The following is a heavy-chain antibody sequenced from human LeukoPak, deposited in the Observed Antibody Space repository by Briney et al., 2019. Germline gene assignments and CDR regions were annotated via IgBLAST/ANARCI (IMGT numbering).Heavy chain of an antibody. CDR1: GGTISSYY. CDR2: IHYSGST. Sequence: PSETLSLTCTVSGGTISSYYWNWIRQPPGKGLEWIGYIHYSGSTKYNPSLKSRVTISVDTSKNQFSLKLSSVTAADTAVYYCARGETSSYDYWGQGTLVTVSS. D-gene: IGHD2-2*01. CDR3: ARGETSSYDY. J-gene: IGHJ4*02. V-gene: IGHV4-59*08.